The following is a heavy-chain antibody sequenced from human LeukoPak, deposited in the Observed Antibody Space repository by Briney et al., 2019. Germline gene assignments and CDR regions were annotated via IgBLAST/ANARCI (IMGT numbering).Heavy chain of an antibody. V-gene: IGHV1-2*02. CDR2: INPNSGGT. J-gene: IGHJ3*02. D-gene: IGHD6-13*01. CDR1: GYAFTGCY. Sequence: ASVKVSCKASGYAFTGCYIHWVRQAPGQGLEWMGWINPNSGGTNYAQMFQGRVTMTWDTSIRTAYMELSGLTSDDTAVYYCARDSSSWLKGFDIWGLGTMVTVSS. CDR3: ARDSSSWLKGFDI.